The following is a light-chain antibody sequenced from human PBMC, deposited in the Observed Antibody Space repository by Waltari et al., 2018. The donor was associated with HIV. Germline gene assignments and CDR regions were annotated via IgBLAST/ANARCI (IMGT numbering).Light chain of an antibody. CDR3: QQLNSLPYT. J-gene: IGKJ5*01. V-gene: IGKV1-9*01. Sequence: DIQLTQSPSFLSASVGDRVTITCRASQGMGSYLAWYQQMAGKAPRLLIHSVSILQSGVPSRFSGSGSGTELTLTISSLQPEDSAIYYCQQLNSLPYTFGQGTRLEIK. CDR1: QGMGSY. CDR2: SVS.